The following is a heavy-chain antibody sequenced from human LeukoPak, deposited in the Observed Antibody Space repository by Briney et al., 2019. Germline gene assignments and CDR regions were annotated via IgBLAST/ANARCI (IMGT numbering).Heavy chain of an antibody. CDR3: ARDYKYAFDN. Sequence: GGSLRLSCADSGFRFSRHWMDWVRQAPGKGLEWISYIGISSGNTKYADSVKGRFTISGDKAKNSLYLQMNSLRVEDTAVYYCARDYKYAFDNWGQGTLVTVSS. J-gene: IGHJ4*02. D-gene: IGHD5-24*01. CDR2: IGISSGNT. V-gene: IGHV3-48*01. CDR1: GFRFSRHW.